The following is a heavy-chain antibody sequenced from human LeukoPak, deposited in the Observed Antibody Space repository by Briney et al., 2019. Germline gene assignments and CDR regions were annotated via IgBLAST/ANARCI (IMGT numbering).Heavy chain of an antibody. V-gene: IGHV3-23*01. CDR1: GFTCNSYA. Sequence: GGSLRLSCAASGFTCNSYAMSWVRQAPGKGLEWVSAISGSGGSTYYADSVKGRFTISRDNSKNTLYLQMNSLRAEDTAVYHGAKARITTVRGVIGEFDYWGQGTLVTVSS. D-gene: IGHD3-10*01. J-gene: IGHJ4*02. CDR2: ISGSGGST. CDR3: AKARITTVRGVIGEFDY.